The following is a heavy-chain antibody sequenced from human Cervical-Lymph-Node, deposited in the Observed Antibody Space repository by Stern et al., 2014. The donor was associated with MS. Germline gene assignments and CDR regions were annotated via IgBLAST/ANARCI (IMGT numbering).Heavy chain of an antibody. J-gene: IGHJ4*02. D-gene: IGHD3-3*01. V-gene: IGHV3-23*04. CDR3: AKDIPEWLFLY. CDR2: ISGSGGST. Sequence: EVQLDESGGGLVQPGGSLRLSCAASGFTFSSYAMNWVRQAPGKGLEWVLAISGSGGSTYYADPVKGRFTISSENSKKTLDSLMNSLRAEDTAVYYCAKDIPEWLFLYWGQGTLVTVSS. CDR1: GFTFSSYA.